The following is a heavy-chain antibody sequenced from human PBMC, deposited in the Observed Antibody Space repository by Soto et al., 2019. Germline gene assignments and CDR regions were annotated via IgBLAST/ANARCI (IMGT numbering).Heavy chain of an antibody. V-gene: IGHV3-48*03. Sequence: GGSLRLSXAASGFTFSSYEMDWVRQAPGKGLEWVAYISDRGTNINYVDSVKGRFTISRDNAKSSLYLQMNSLRAEDTAVYFCTRDRSGSSLKRADYWGQGTLVTVS. CDR2: ISDRGTNI. CDR1: GFTFSSYE. CDR3: TRDRSGSSLKRADY. J-gene: IGHJ4*02. D-gene: IGHD1-26*01.